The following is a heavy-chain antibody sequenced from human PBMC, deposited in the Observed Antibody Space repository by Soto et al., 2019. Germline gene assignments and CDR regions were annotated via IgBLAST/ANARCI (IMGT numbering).Heavy chain of an antibody. D-gene: IGHD1-26*01. CDR3: AREGGIVGATAADY. Sequence: QVQLQESGPGLVKPSQTLSLTCTVSGGSISSGGYYWSWIRQHPGKGLEWIGYIYYSGSTYYNPSLKRRVTTSADRSKKQCSRKLSSVTAADTAVYYCAREGGIVGATAADYWGQGTLVTVSS. J-gene: IGHJ4*02. CDR1: GGSISSGGYY. V-gene: IGHV4-31*03. CDR2: IYYSGST.